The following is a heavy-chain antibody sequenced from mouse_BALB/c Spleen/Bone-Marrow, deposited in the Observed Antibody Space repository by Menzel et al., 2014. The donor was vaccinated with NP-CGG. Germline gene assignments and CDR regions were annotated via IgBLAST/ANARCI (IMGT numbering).Heavy chain of an antibody. J-gene: IGHJ2*01. CDR3: AKGGNYRYDFDY. Sequence: EVQLVESGPELVKPGASVKMSCKASGYTFTSYVMHWVKQKPGQGLEWIGYINPYNDGTKYNEKFKGKAALTSDKSSSTAYMELSSLTSEDSAVYYCAKGGNYRYDFDYWGQGTTLTVSS. V-gene: IGHV1-14*01. CDR2: INPYNDGT. D-gene: IGHD2-14*01. CDR1: GYTFTSYV.